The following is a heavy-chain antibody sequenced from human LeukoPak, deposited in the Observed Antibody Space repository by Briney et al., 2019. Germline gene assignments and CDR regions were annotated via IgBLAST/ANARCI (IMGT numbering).Heavy chain of an antibody. CDR3: ARDHGFSYYYYYMDV. CDR2: ISTSSIYI. V-gene: IGHV3-21*01. J-gene: IGHJ6*03. D-gene: IGHD3-3*01. Sequence: TGGSLRLSCAASGFTFSSYTMNWVRQAPGKGLEWVSYISTSSIYIYYADSLKGRFTISRDNAKNSLYLQMNSLRAEDTAVYYSARDHGFSYYYYYMDVWGKGTTVTVSS. CDR1: GFTFSSYT.